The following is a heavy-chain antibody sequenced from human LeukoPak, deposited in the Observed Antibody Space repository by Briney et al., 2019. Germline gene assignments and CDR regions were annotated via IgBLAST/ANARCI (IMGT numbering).Heavy chain of an antibody. CDR2: IRKDGSNQ. CDR3: AKDITESGSYDFDY. J-gene: IGHJ4*02. Sequence: PGGSLRLSCAASRFTFTNYSMNWVRQAPGKGLEWVAFIRKDGSNQFYADSVKGRFTISRDNSKNTVYLQMNSLRPEDTALYHFAKDITESGSYDFDYWGQGILVT. D-gene: IGHD1-26*01. V-gene: IGHV3-30*02. CDR1: RFTFTNYS.